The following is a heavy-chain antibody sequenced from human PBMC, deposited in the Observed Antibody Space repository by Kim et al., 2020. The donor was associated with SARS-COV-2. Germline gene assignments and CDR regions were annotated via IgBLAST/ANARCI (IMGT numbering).Heavy chain of an antibody. D-gene: IGHD6-13*01. CDR2: IDPSDSYT. J-gene: IGHJ4*02. V-gene: IGHV5-10-1*01. Sequence: GESLKISCKGSGYSFTSYWISWVRQMPGKGLEWMGRIDPSDSYTNYSPSFQGHVTISADKSISTAYLQWSSLKASDTAMYYCASYSSSWHPLDYWGQGTLVTVSS. CDR3: ASYSSSWHPLDY. CDR1: GYSFTSYW.